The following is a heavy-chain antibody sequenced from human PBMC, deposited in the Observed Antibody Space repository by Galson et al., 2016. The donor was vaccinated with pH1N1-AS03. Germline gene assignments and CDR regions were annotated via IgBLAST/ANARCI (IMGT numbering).Heavy chain of an antibody. CDR2: IYYSGST. J-gene: IGHJ5*02. D-gene: IGHD4-17*01. CDR1: GGSISSSSYY. Sequence: SEILSLTCTVSGGSISSSSYYWGWIRQPPGKGLEWIGSIYYSGSTYYNPSLKSRVTISVDTSKNQFSLKLSSVTAADTAVYYCARRVYGDYVNWFDPWGQGTLVTVSS. CDR3: ARRVYGDYVNWFDP. V-gene: IGHV4-39*01.